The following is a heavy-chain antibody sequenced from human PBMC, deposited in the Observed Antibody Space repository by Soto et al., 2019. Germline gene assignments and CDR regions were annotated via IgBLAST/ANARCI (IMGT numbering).Heavy chain of an antibody. CDR3: ARPEIDYYGSGSYYKV. D-gene: IGHD3-10*01. J-gene: IGHJ4*02. CDR1: GGSISSSSYY. V-gene: IGHV4-39*01. CDR2: IYYSGST. Sequence: QLQLQESGPGLVKPSETLSLTCTVSGGSISSSSYYWGWIRQPPGKGLEWIGSIYYSGSTYYNPSLKSRVTISVDTSKNQFSLKLSSVTAADTAVYYCARPEIDYYGSGSYYKVWGQGTLVTVSS.